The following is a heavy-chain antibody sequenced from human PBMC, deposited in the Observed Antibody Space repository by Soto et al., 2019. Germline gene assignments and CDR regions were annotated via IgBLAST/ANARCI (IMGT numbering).Heavy chain of an antibody. V-gene: IGHV3-33*01. CDR2: IWYDGSNK. CDR3: AGDGCSGGSCYSVGY. D-gene: IGHD2-15*01. J-gene: IGHJ4*02. Sequence: QVQLVESGGGVVQPGRSLRLSCAASGFTFSSYGMHWVRQAPGKGLEWVAVIWYDGSNKYYADSVKGRYTISRDNSKNTLYLQMNSLRAEDTAVYYWAGDGCSGGSCYSVGYWGQGTLVTVSS. CDR1: GFTFSSYG.